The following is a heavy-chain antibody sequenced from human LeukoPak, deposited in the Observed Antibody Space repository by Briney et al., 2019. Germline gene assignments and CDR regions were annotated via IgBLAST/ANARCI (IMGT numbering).Heavy chain of an antibody. V-gene: IGHV1-8*01. CDR3: ARVLSSRRNYYYYYMDV. CDR2: MNPNSGNT. CDR1: GYTFTSYD. D-gene: IGHD6-13*01. Sequence: GASVKVSCKASGYTFTSYDINWVRQATGQGLEWMGWMNPNSGNTGYAQKFQGRVTMTRNTSISTAYMELSSLRSEDTAVYYCARVLSSRRNYYYYYMDVWGKGTTVTISS. J-gene: IGHJ6*03.